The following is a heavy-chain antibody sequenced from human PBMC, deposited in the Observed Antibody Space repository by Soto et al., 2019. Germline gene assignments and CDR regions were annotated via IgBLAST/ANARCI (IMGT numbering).Heavy chain of an antibody. V-gene: IGHV4-30-4*01. CDR2: IYYSGST. J-gene: IGHJ3*02. CDR1: GGSISSGDHY. D-gene: IGHD2-2*02. CDR3: VSSSIPLHAFDI. Sequence: PSETLSLTCTVSGGSISSGDHYWSWIRQPPGKGLEWLGYIYYSGSTYYNPFLKSRVTISVDTSKSQFSLKLSSVTAAVTAVYYCVSSSIPLHAFDIWGLGTMVTVSS.